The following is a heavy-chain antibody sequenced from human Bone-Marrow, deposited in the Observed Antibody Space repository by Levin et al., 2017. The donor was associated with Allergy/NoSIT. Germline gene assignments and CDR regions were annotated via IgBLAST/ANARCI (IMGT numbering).Heavy chain of an antibody. J-gene: IGHJ4*02. CDR3: ARDSHDSTGAPYNY. D-gene: IGHD3-22*01. V-gene: IGHV1-46*01. CDR2: INPRGDAT. CDR1: GFTFTKYY. Sequence: ASVKVSCKASGFTFTKYYMHWVRQAPGQGLEWVGLINPRGDATAYSPKFQGRVTMTRDTSTSTVYMDLSSLRSEDTAVYYCARDSHDSTGAPYNYWGQGTLVTVSS.